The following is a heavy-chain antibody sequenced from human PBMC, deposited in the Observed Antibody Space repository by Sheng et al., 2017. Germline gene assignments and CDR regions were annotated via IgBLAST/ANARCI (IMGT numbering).Heavy chain of an antibody. CDR2: ISGSGGST. CDR1: GFTFSSYA. D-gene: IGHD6-19*01. J-gene: IGHJ6*02. Sequence: EVQLLESGGGLVQPGGSLRLSCAASGFTFSSYAMSWVRQAPGKGLEWVSAISGSGGSTYYADSVKGRFTISRDNSKNTLYLQMNSLRAEDTAVYYCAKVAGIAVAGTGYYYYYYGMDVWDQGP. V-gene: IGHV3-23*01. CDR3: AKVAGIAVAGTGYYYYYYGMDV.